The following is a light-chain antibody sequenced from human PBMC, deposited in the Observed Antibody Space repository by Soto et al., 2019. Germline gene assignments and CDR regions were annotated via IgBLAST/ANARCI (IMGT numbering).Light chain of an antibody. CDR2: SNN. CDR3: AAWDDSLDGVV. CDR1: SSNIGSNT. V-gene: IGLV1-44*01. Sequence: QAVVTQPPSASGTPGQRVTISCSGSSSNIGSNTVNWYQQLPGTAPKLLIYSNNQRPSGVPDRFSGFKSGTSASLAISGLQSEDEADYYCAAWDDSLDGVVFGGGTQLTVL. J-gene: IGLJ2*01.